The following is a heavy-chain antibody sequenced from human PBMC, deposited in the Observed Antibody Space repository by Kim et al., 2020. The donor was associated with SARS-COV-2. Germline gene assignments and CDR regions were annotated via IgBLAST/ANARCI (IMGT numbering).Heavy chain of an antibody. CDR3: ARDIGAYQLPNWFDP. V-gene: IGHV3-20*01. CDR2: INWNGGST. CDR1: GFTFDDYG. J-gene: IGHJ5*02. D-gene: IGHD2-2*01. Sequence: GGSLRLSCAASGFTFDDYGMSWVRQAPGKGLEWVSGINWNGGSTGYADSVKGRFTISRDNAKNSLYLQMNSLRAEDTVLYHCARDIGAYQLPNWFDPWGQGTLVTVSS.